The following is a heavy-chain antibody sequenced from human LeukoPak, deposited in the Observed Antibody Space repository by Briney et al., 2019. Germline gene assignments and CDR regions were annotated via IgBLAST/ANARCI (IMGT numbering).Heavy chain of an antibody. J-gene: IGHJ4*02. CDR1: GFTFSSYG. CDR2: ISYDGSHK. CDR3: ATQFGRYDFWSGYPTNDY. D-gene: IGHD3-3*01. V-gene: IGHV3-30*03. Sequence: GGSLRLSCAASGFTFSSYGMHWVRQAPGKGLEWVAVISYDGSHKYYADSVKGRFTISRDNSKNTLYLQMNSLRAEDTAVYYCATQFGRYDFWSGYPTNDYWGQGTLVTVSS.